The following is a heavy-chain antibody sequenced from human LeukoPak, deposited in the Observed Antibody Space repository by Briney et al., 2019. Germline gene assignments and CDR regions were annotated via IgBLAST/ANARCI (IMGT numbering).Heavy chain of an antibody. V-gene: IGHV3-48*02. J-gene: IGHJ5*02. Sequence: PGGFLRLSCAASGFTFSNYRMNWVRQAPGKGLEWVSYISSDSSSIYYGDSVKGRFTISRDNAKNSLYLQMNSLRDEDTAVYYCAREPTGGDYDWFDPWGQGTLVTVSS. CDR1: GFTFSNYR. CDR3: AREPTGGDYDWFDP. D-gene: IGHD4-17*01. CDR2: ISSDSSSI.